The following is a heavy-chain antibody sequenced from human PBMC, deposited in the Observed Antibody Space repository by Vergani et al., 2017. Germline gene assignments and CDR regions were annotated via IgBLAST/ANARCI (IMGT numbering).Heavy chain of an antibody. J-gene: IGHJ4*02. D-gene: IGHD6-19*01. CDR2: IYYSGST. CDR1: GGSISSYY. V-gene: IGHV4-59*01. CDR3: ARDRLAVAGSLPDY. Sequence: QVQLQQWGAGLLKPSETLSLTCTVSGGSISSYYWSWIRQPPGKGLEWIGYIYYSGSTNYNPSLKSRVTISVDTSKNQFSLKLSSVTAADTAVYYCARDRLAVAGSLPDYWGQGTLVTVSS.